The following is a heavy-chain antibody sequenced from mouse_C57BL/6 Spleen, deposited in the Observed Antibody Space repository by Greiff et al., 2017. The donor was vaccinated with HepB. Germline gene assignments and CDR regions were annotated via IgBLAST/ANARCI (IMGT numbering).Heavy chain of an antibody. CDR3: ATTGSSQRYYFDY. Sequence: QVQLQQSGAELVRPGASVKLSCKASGYTFTDYYINWLKQRPGQGLEWIARIYPGSGNTYYNEKFKGKATLTAEKSSSTAYMQLSSLTSEDSAVYFCATTGSSQRYYFDYWGQGTTLTVSS. CDR2: IYPGSGNT. D-gene: IGHD1-1*01. CDR1: GYTFTDYY. V-gene: IGHV1-76*01. J-gene: IGHJ2*01.